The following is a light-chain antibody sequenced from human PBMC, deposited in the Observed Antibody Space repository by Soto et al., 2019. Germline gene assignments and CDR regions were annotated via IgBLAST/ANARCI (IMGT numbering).Light chain of an antibody. CDR1: KSLLYSSNNKNY. Sequence: DIVMTQSPDSMAVSLGESATITCKSKKSLLYSSNNKNYLAWYQQKPGQTPKLLISWASTRTFGVSDRFSGSGCGTDFTVTISGLQAEDVAVYDCQTYYGSHPSFGRGTKVDIK. J-gene: IGKJ3*01. V-gene: IGKV4-1*01. CDR2: WAS. CDR3: QTYYGSHPS.